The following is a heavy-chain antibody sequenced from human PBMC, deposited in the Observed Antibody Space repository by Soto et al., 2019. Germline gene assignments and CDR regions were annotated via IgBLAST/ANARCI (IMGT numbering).Heavy chain of an antibody. V-gene: IGHV1-8*01. CDR2: MNPNGGNT. D-gene: IGHD6-13*01. CDR3: ARAFASSSWHNWFDP. CDR1: GYTFTSYD. J-gene: IGHJ5*02. Sequence: QVQLVQSGAEVKKPGASVKVSCKASGYTFTSYDINWVRQATGQGLEWMGWMNPNGGNTGYAQKSPRRVTRXXNXSXXTAYMELSSLRSEDTAVYYWARAFASSSWHNWFDPWGQGTLVTVSS.